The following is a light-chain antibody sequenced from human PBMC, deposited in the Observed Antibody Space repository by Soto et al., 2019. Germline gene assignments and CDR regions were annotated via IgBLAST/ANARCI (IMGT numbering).Light chain of an antibody. CDR2: DAS. CDR1: QSVSSY. Sequence: EIVLTQSPATLSLSPGERATLSCRASQSVSSYLAWYQQKPGQAPRLLIYDASNGATGIPARFSGGGSGTDFTLTISSLEPEDFAVYYCQKRSNWPITFGQGTRLEIK. J-gene: IGKJ5*01. V-gene: IGKV3-11*01. CDR3: QKRSNWPIT.